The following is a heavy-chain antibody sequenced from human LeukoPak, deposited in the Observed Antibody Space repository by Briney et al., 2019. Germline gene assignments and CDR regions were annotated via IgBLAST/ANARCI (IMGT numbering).Heavy chain of an antibody. D-gene: IGHD2-15*01. CDR1: GYTFTSYY. J-gene: IGHJ3*02. CDR3: ARAPEALYCSGGSCYSAFDAFDI. CDR2: INPSGGST. V-gene: IGHV1-46*01. Sequence: ASVKVSCKASGYTFTSYYMHCVRQAPGQGLEWMGIINPSGGSTSYAQKFQGRVTMTRDTSTSTVYMELSSLRSEDTAVYYCARAPEALYCSGGSCYSAFDAFDIWGQGTMVTVSS.